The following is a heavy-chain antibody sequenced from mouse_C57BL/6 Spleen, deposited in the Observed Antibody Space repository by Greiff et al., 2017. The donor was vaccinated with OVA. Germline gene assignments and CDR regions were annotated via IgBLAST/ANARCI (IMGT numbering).Heavy chain of an antibody. D-gene: IGHD1-1*01. CDR3: ARNPSLYYGSSPYWYFDV. V-gene: IGHV1-64*01. Sequence: QVQLQQPGAELVKPGASVKLSCKASGYTFTSYWMHWVKQRPGQGLEWIGMIHPNSGSTNYNEKFKSKATLTVDKSSSTAYMQLSSLTSEDSAVYYCARNPSLYYGSSPYWYFDVWGTGTTVTVSS. J-gene: IGHJ1*03. CDR1: GYTFTSYW. CDR2: IHPNSGST.